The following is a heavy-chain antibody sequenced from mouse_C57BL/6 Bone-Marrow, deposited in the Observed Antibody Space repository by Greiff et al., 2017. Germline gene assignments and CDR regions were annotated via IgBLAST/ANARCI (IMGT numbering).Heavy chain of an antibody. CDR3: ASDSYYYGSSYDAMDY. Sequence: EVQLVESGGGLVQSGRSLRLSCATSGFTFSDFYMEWVRQAPGKGLEWSAASRNKANDYTTEYSASVKGRFIVSRDTSQSILYLQMHALRAEYTAIYYCASDSYYYGSSYDAMDYWGQGTSVTVSS. V-gene: IGHV7-1*01. CDR1: GFTFSDFY. CDR2: SRNKANDYTT. D-gene: IGHD1-1*01. J-gene: IGHJ4*01.